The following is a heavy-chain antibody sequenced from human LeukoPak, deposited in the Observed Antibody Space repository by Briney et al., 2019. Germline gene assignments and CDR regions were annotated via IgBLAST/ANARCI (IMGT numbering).Heavy chain of an antibody. CDR3: AKEFGTYYDFWSGYYL. Sequence: GGSLRLSCAASGFTFSSYGMHWVRQAPGKGLEWVAFIRYDGSNKYYADSVKGRFTISRDDSKNTLYLQMNSLRAGDTAVYYCAKEFGTYYDFWSGYYLWGQGTLVTVSS. D-gene: IGHD3-3*01. V-gene: IGHV3-30*02. J-gene: IGHJ4*02. CDR2: IRYDGSNK. CDR1: GFTFSSYG.